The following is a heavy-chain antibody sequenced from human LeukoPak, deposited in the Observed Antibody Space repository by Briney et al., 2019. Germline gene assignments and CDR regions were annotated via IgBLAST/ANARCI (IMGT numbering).Heavy chain of an antibody. J-gene: IGHJ3*02. Sequence: GGSLRLSCAASGFTFSSYSMDWVRQGPGEGLWWVSSISSSSSTTYYADSVKGRFTISRDNAKTSLYLQMNSLGAEDTAVYSCARDTRYCTNGVCYSLSCDIWGQGTMVTASS. CDR1: GFTFSSYS. CDR3: ARDTRYCTNGVCYSLSCDI. D-gene: IGHD2-8*01. CDR2: ISSSSSTT. V-gene: IGHV3-48*01.